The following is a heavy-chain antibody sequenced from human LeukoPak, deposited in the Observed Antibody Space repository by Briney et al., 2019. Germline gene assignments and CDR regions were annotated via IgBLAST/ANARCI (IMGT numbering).Heavy chain of an antibody. Sequence: KASETLSLTCTVSGGSISSSGYYWGWIRQPPGKGLEWIGSIYYSGSTYYNPSLKSRVTISVDKSKNQFSLKLSSVTAAVTAVYYCARPKYSRSFGEFDYWGQGTLVTVSS. CDR1: GGSISSSGYY. D-gene: IGHD6-6*01. CDR3: ARPKYSRSFGEFDY. J-gene: IGHJ4*02. CDR2: IYYSGST. V-gene: IGHV4-39*01.